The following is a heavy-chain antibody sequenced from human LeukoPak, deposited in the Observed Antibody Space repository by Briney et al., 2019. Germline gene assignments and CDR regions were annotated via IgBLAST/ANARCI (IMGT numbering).Heavy chain of an antibody. D-gene: IGHD4-17*01. CDR1: GGSISISSSNW. Sequence: SGTLSLTCAVSGGSISISSSNWRSWVRQPPGKGLEWIGEIFHSGSANYNPSLKSRITVSVDTSKNQFSLRLASVTAADTAIYYCARRGDGDYSTRYFDLWGRGTRVTVSS. V-gene: IGHV4-4*02. J-gene: IGHJ2*01. CDR2: IFHSGSA. CDR3: ARRGDGDYSTRYFDL.